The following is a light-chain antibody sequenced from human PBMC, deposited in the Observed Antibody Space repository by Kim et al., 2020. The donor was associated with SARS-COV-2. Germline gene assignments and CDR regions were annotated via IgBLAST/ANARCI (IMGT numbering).Light chain of an antibody. CDR3: SSYTSSSTYV. Sequence: GQALTISCTRASSDVGGYSYVSWYQQHPGKAPKLMIYDVSNRPSGVSNRFSGSKSGNTASLTISGLQAEDEADYYCSSYTSSSTYVFGTGTKVTVL. CDR2: DVS. CDR1: SSDVGGYSY. J-gene: IGLJ1*01. V-gene: IGLV2-14*03.